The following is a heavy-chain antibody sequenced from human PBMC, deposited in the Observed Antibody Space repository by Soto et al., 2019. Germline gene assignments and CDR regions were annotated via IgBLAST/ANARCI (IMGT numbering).Heavy chain of an antibody. Sequence: PGGSLRLSCAASGFTFSSYWMSWVRQAPGKGLEWVANIKQDGSEKYYADSVKGRFTISRDNAKNSLYLQMNSLRAEDTAVYYCARGRGRLPYYYYGMDVWGQGTTVTVSS. D-gene: IGHD6-25*01. CDR3: ARGRGRLPYYYYGMDV. CDR1: GFTFSSYW. V-gene: IGHV3-7*01. CDR2: IKQDGSEK. J-gene: IGHJ6*02.